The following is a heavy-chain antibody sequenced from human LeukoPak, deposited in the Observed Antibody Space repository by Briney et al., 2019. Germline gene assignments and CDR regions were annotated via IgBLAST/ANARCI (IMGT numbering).Heavy chain of an antibody. D-gene: IGHD2-2*01. CDR3: ARAPTVLVGYCSSSSCQADY. CDR2: ISSSSSYI. V-gene: IGHV3-21*01. Sequence: PGGSLRLSCAASGFTFSSYSMNWVRQAPGKGLEWVSSISSSSSYIYYADSVKGRFTNSRDNAKNSLYLQMNSLRVEDTAVYYCARAPTVLVGYCSSSSCQADYWGQGTLVTVSS. J-gene: IGHJ4*02. CDR1: GFTFSSYS.